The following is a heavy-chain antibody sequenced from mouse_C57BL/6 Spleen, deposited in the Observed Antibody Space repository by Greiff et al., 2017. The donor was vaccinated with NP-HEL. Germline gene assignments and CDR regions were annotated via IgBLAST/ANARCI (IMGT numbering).Heavy chain of an antibody. Sequence: VQLQQSGAELMKPGASVKLSCKATGYTFTGYWIEWVKQRPGHGLEWIGAILPGSGSTNYNEKFKGKATFTADTSSNTAYMQLSSLSSEDAAIQYLSTAPQGYRFDYWGQGTTLTVAS. J-gene: IGHJ2*01. CDR2: ILPGSGST. V-gene: IGHV1-9*01. CDR3: STAPQGYRFDY. D-gene: IGHD2-2*01. CDR1: GYTFTGYW.